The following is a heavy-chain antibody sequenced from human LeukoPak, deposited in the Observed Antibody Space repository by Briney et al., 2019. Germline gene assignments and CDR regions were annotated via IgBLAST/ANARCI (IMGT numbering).Heavy chain of an antibody. J-gene: IGHJ2*01. CDR2: IYYSGST. D-gene: IGHD2-15*01. CDR3: ARGIGWYFDL. V-gene: IGHV4-59*12. Sequence: PSETLSLTCTVSGGSISSYYWSWIRQPPGKGLEWIGYIYYSGSTNYNPSLKSRVTISVDTSKNQFSLKLSSVTAADTAVYYCARGIGWYFDLWGRGTLVTVSS. CDR1: GGSISSYY.